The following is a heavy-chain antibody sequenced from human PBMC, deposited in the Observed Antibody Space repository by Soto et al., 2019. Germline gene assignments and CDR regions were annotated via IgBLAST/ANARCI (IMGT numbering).Heavy chain of an antibody. D-gene: IGHD3-22*01. V-gene: IGHV3-21*01. J-gene: IGHJ3*01. Sequence: GGSLRLSCAASGFSFSGYNMNWVRQAPGKGLEWVSSISGAGDYIYYADSVQGRFTISRDNVKNSVYLQMNSLRAEDTAVYYCARVVYFDRSAYGLWGQGTMVTVSS. CDR3: ARVVYFDRSAYGL. CDR2: ISGAGDYI. CDR1: GFSFSGYN.